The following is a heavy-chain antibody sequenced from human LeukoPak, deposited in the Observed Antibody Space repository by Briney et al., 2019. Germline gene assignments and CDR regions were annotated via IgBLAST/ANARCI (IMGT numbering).Heavy chain of an antibody. Sequence: SQTLSLTCTXSXXSXXXXXXXXXXXXXXXXXXLXWIXYXYXSGSTYXNPSLXSRVIMSVDTSKNQVSLKLSAVTAADTAXYYCAREGSGIDYWGQGTQVTVSS. J-gene: IGHJ4*02. CDR3: AREGSGIDY. CDR2: XYXSGST. CDR1: XXSXXXXXXX. D-gene: IGHD1-14*01. V-gene: IGHV4-31*03.